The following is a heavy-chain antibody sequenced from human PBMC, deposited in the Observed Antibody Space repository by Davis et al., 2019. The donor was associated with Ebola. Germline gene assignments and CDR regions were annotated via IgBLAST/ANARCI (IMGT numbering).Heavy chain of an antibody. V-gene: IGHV4-59*01. CDR1: GGPISTFY. CDR3: AREWSAFDY. CDR2: IHYSGDT. J-gene: IGHJ4*02. D-gene: IGHD2-8*01. Sequence: PSETQSLTCAVAGGPISTFYWHWIRQPPGEGLEWIGYIHYSGDTNYNPSLKSRVTISVDTSKNQLSLKLNSVTAADTAVYYCAREWSAFDYWGQGTLVTVSS.